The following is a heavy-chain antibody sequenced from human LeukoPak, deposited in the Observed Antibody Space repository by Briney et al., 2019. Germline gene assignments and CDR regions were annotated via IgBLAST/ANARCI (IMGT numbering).Heavy chain of an antibody. CDR1: GFILSIYC. CDR2: TTGSGGNT. D-gene: IGHD3-10*02. Sequence: GGSPTLSCAVSGFILSIYCVKCVRHAPGKGLEWVSGTTGSGGNTYYAGSVRGRFIIYRHTRNNALCLQVNSLRSEDTAVYYCAKDDGHSMFSSWGQGTLLTVSS. CDR3: AKDDGHSMFSS. V-gene: IGHV3-23*01. J-gene: IGHJ5*02.